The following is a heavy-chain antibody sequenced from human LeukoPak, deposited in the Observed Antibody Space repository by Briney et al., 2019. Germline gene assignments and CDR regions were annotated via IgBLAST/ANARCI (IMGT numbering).Heavy chain of an antibody. CDR3: ARDDRDYGSGSYPYYGMDV. D-gene: IGHD3-10*01. J-gene: IGHJ6*02. V-gene: IGHV3-48*01. CDR2: ISSSSSTI. CDR1: GFTFSSYS. Sequence: PGGSLRLSCAASGFTFSSYSMNWVRQAPGKGLEWVSYISSSSSTIYYADSVKGRFTISRDNAKNSLYLQMNSLRAEDMAVYYCARDDRDYGSGSYPYYGMDVWGQGTTVTVSS.